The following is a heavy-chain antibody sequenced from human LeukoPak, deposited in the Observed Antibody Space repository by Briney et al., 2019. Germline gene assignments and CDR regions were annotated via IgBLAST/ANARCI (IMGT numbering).Heavy chain of an antibody. CDR2: IYSGGST. J-gene: IGHJ4*02. CDR1: GFTVSSNY. CDR3: AKYVGMGISYFDY. D-gene: IGHD7-27*01. V-gene: IGHV3-66*01. Sequence: GGSLRLSCAASGFTVSSNYMSWVRQTPGKGLEWVSVIYSGGSTYYADSVQGRFTISRDNSKNTLYLQMNSLRAEDTAVYYCAKYVGMGISYFDYWGQGTLVTVSS.